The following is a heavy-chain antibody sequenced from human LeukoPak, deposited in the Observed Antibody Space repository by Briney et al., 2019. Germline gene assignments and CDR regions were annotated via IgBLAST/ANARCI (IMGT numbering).Heavy chain of an antibody. CDR1: GFTFSSYA. CDR2: ITGPGDTI. V-gene: IGHV3-23*01. Sequence: GGSLRLSCAASGFTFSSYATNWVRQAPGKGLELVSGITGPGDTIYYVDSVKGRFTISRDNSKNTLYLQMNSLRAEDTAVYYCAKRGYYFESGAYYYFDYWGQGTLVTVSS. J-gene: IGHJ4*02. D-gene: IGHD3-22*01. CDR3: AKRGYYFESGAYYYFDY.